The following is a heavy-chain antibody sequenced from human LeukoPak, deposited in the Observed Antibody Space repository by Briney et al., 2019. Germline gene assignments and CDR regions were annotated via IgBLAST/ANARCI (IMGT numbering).Heavy chain of an antibody. V-gene: IGHV3-11*01. D-gene: IGHD1-26*01. CDR2: ISPSSHDI. Sequence: GGSLRLSCVVSGFSFSGSYMTWLRQTPGKGLESLAYISPSSHDIYYADSVKGRFTISRDNAKNSLYLQMNSLRAEDTAVYYCAKDGSGSSTFDYWGQGTLVTVSS. CDR3: AKDGSGSSTFDY. CDR1: GFSFSGSY. J-gene: IGHJ4*02.